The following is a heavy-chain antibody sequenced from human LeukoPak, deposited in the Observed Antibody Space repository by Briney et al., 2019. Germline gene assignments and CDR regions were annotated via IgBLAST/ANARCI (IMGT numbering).Heavy chain of an antibody. Sequence: GASVKVSCKASGYTFTSCDINWVRQATGQGLEWMGWMNPNSGNTGYAQKFQGRVTMTRNTSISTAYMELSSLRSEDTAVYYCARDSGSYDGWFDPWGQGTLVTVSP. V-gene: IGHV1-8*01. CDR2: MNPNSGNT. J-gene: IGHJ5*02. D-gene: IGHD1-26*01. CDR1: GYTFTSCD. CDR3: ARDSGSYDGWFDP.